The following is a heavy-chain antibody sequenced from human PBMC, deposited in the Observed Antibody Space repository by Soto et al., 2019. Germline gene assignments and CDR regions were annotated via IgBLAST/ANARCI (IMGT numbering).Heavy chain of an antibody. CDR1: GYTFTSYG. D-gene: IGHD3-22*01. J-gene: IGHJ4*02. CDR3: ARDEGVYYYDRSRYPPSY. CDR2: ISAYNGNT. V-gene: IGHV1-18*01. Sequence: ASVNVSCKASGYTFTSYGISWVLQARGQGLEWMGWISAYNGNTNYAQKLQGRVTMTTDTSTSTAYMELRSLRSDDTAVYYCARDEGVYYYDRSRYPPSYWGQGTLVTVS.